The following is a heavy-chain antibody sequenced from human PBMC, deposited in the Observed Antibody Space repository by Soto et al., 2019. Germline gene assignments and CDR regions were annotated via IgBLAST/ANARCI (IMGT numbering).Heavy chain of an antibody. CDR2: HYSGGST. Sequence: GGSLRLSCAIYGFSVSSNYLSWVRQAPGKGLEWVSVHYSGGSTYYADSVQGRFTITRDKSNNTLYLQMRRVRAEDTAVYFCARHRHPRGTVGATSPLDPWGQGTQVTVS. D-gene: IGHD1-26*01. V-gene: IGHV3-53*01. J-gene: IGHJ5*02. CDR3: ARHRHPRGTVGATSPLDP. CDR1: GFSVSSNY.